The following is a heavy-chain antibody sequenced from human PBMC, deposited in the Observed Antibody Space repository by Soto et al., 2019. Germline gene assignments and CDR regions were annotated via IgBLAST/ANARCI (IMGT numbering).Heavy chain of an antibody. CDR2: ISGSGGST. D-gene: IGHD2-15*01. CDR3: EDGIRDTVPVSAFLLNRSSDL. V-gene: IGHV3-23*01. J-gene: IGHJ2*01. Sequence: KGLEWVSAISGSGGSTYYADSVKGRFTISRDNSKNTLYLQMNSLRAEDTVFFQAEDGIRDTVPVSAFLLNRSSDL.